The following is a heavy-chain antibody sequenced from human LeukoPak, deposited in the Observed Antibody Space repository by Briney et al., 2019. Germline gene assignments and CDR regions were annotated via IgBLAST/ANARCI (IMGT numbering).Heavy chain of an antibody. D-gene: IGHD3-10*01. CDR1: GGSISSSSYY. CDR2: IYYSGST. J-gene: IGHJ4*02. CDR3: ARLEFRVGELFFFDY. V-gene: IGHV4-39*07. Sequence: SETLSLTCTVSGGSISSSSYYWGWIRQPPGKGLEWIGSIYYSGSTYYNPSLKSRVTISVDTSKNQFSLKLSSVTAADTAVYYCARLEFRVGELFFFDYWGQGTLVTVSS.